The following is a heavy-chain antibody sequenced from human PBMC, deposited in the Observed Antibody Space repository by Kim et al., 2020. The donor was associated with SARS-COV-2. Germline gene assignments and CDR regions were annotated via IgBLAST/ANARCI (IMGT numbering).Heavy chain of an antibody. Sequence: QKFQGRVTITADESTSTAYMELSSLRSEDTAVYYCARGGQPYYYYYYMDVWGKGTTVTVSS. V-gene: IGHV1-69*01. CDR3: ARGGQPYYYYYYMDV. J-gene: IGHJ6*03.